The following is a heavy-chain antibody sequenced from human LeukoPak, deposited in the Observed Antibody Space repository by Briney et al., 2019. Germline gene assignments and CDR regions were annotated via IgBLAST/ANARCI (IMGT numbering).Heavy chain of an antibody. D-gene: IGHD1-14*01. CDR1: GGSISSYY. Sequence: SETLSLTCTVSGGSISSYYWSWIRQPPGKGLEWIGYIYYSGSTNYNPSLKSRVTISVDTSKNQFSLKLSSVTAADTAVYYCAREHGRRPYFDYWGQGTLVTVSS. V-gene: IGHV4-59*01. J-gene: IGHJ4*02. CDR3: AREHGRRPYFDY. CDR2: IYYSGST.